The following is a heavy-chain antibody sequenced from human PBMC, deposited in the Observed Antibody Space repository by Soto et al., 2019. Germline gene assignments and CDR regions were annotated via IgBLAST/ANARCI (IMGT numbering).Heavy chain of an antibody. Sequence: GASVKVSCKASGGTFSSYAISWVRQAPGQGLEWMGGIIPIFGTANYAQKFQGRVTITADESTSTAYMELSSLRSEDTAVYYCARGTKVLRFLEWSDHYYYYGMDVWGQGTTVTVS. V-gene: IGHV1-69*13. D-gene: IGHD3-3*01. CDR2: IIPIFGTA. CDR1: GGTFSSYA. J-gene: IGHJ6*02. CDR3: ARGTKVLRFLEWSDHYYYYGMDV.